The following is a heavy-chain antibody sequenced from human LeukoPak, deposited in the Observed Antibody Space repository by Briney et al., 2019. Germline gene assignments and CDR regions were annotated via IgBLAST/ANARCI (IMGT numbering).Heavy chain of an antibody. J-gene: IGHJ3*02. CDR1: GFTVSDNE. CDR3: RGWLTVPSFDI. V-gene: IGHV3-66*01. Sequence: GGSLRLSCAPSGFTVSDNEMSWVRQAPGKGLEWLSVLYSGGTTYYADSVKGRFTISRDNSKNILYLEMSGLRAEDTAVYYCRGWLTVPSFDIWGQGTKVTVSS. CDR2: LYSGGTT. D-gene: IGHD2-21*02.